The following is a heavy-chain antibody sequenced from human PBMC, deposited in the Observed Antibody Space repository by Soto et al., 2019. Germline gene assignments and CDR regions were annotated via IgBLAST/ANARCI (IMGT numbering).Heavy chain of an antibody. J-gene: IGHJ6*02. CDR3: TTARSTIFGVVINYYYYYGMDV. Sequence: GGSLRLSCAASGFTFSNAWMNWVRQAPGKGLEWVGRIKSKTDGGTTDYAAPVKGRFTISRDDSKNTLYLQMNSLKTEDTAVYYCTTARSTIFGVVINYYYYYGMDVWGQGTTVTVSS. CDR1: GFTFSNAW. D-gene: IGHD3-3*01. V-gene: IGHV3-15*07. CDR2: IKSKTDGGTT.